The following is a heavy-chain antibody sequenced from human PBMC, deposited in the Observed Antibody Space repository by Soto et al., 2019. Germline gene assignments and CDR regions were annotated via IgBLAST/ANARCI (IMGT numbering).Heavy chain of an antibody. Sequence: EVQLVESGGGLVQPGGSLRLSCAASGFTFSSYWMHWVRQAPGKGLVWVSRINSGGSSTSYADSVKGRFSNSRDNAKKEMYSQTTNLGPRAPAAYDCAMYFCDPPIAALDCWGQGTLVTVSS. CDR2: INSGGSST. CDR3: AMYFCDPPIAALDC. D-gene: IGHD6-6*01. J-gene: IGHJ4*02. CDR1: GFTFSSYW. V-gene: IGHV3-74*01.